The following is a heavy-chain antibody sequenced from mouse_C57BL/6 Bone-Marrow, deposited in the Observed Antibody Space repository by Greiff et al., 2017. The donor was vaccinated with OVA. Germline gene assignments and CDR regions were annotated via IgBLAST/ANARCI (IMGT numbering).Heavy chain of an antibody. Sequence: QVQLQQPGAELVMPGASVKLSCKASGYTFTSYWMHWVKQRPGQGLEWIGEIDPSDSYTNYNQKFKGKSTWTVDKSSSTAYMQLSSLTSEDSAVYYCARFCLYAMDYWGQGTSVTVSS. V-gene: IGHV1-69*01. CDR1: GYTFTSYW. J-gene: IGHJ4*01. CDR3: ARFCLYAMDY. CDR2: IDPSDSYT.